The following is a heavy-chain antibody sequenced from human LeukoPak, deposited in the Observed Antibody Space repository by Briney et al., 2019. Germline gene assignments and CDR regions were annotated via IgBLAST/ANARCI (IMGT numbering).Heavy chain of an antibody. CDR1: GGSISSSSYY. D-gene: IGHD3-3*01. CDR2: IYYSGST. V-gene: IGHV4-39*01. CDR3: ARHWTIFEKFGAFDI. J-gene: IGHJ3*02. Sequence: SETLSLTCAVSGGSISSSSYYWGWIRQPPGKGLEWIGNIYYSGSTYYNPSLKSRVTISVDTSKNQFSLKLSSVTAADTAVYYCARHWTIFEKFGAFDIWGQGTMVIVSS.